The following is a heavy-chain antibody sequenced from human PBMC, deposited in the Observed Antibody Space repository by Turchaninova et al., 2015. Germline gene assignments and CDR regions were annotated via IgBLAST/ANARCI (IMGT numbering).Heavy chain of an antibody. V-gene: IGHV3-23*01. D-gene: IGHD6-19*01. CDR2: ISGSGGST. CDR1: ALTFSSYA. CDR3: AVTNGAVAGGGTYFDY. Sequence: VQLLESGGGLLQPGGSVRPSCAAAALTFSSYAMSGVRQAPGKGLEWVSAISGSGGSTYYADSVKGRFTISRDNSKNTLYLQMNSLRAEDTAVYYCAVTNGAVAGGGTYFDYWGQGTLVTVSS. J-gene: IGHJ4*02.